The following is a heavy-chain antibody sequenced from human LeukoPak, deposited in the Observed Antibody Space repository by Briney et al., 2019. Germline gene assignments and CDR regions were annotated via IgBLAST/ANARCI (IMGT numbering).Heavy chain of an antibody. CDR2: IYSNEAT. Sequence: SETLSLTCAVSGGSISSGGYSWSRIRQPPGKGLEWIGYIYSNEATQYKPSLKSRVTISADTSKNQFSLKLTSVSAADTAIYYCARRNDFDIWGQGTMVTVSS. V-gene: IGHV4-30-4*07. CDR3: ARRNDFDI. J-gene: IGHJ3*02. CDR1: GGSISSGGYS.